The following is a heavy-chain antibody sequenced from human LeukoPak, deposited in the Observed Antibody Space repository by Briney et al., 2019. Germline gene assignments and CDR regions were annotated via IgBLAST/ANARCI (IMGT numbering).Heavy chain of an antibody. V-gene: IGHV3-7*01. CDR1: GFTFSTYW. Sequence: GESLRLSCAASGFTFSTYWMSWVRQTPEKGLEWVANIKQDESEKYYVDSVKGRSTISRDNARNSLYLQMNSLRAEDTAVYYCAREGYCSGDSCYLDAFDIWGQGTMVTVSS. CDR2: IKQDESEK. J-gene: IGHJ3*02. D-gene: IGHD2-15*01. CDR3: AREGYCSGDSCYLDAFDI.